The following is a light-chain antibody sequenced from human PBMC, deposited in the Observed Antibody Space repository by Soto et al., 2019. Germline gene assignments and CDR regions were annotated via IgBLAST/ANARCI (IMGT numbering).Light chain of an antibody. Sequence: TQAPATLSVSTGEGVTLSCRASQSVSSNLAWYQQKPGQAPRLLIYGASTRATGIPARFSGSGSGTEFTLTISSLQSEDYAVYYCHQYNNWPPWTFGQGSKVAIK. CDR3: HQYNNWPPWT. V-gene: IGKV3-15*01. J-gene: IGKJ1*01. CDR1: QSVSSN. CDR2: GAS.